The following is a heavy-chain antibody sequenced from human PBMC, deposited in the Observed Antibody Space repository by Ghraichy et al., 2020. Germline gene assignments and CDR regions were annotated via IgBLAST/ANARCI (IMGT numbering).Heavy chain of an antibody. V-gene: IGHV4-59*01. J-gene: IGHJ5*02. D-gene: IGHD2-2*01. CDR1: GVSISTYY. CDR2: LYDSGST. CDR3: ARDWGSSSSGGLGP. Sequence: SETLSLTCSVSGVSISTYYWTWIRQPPGKGLEWIGYLYDSGSTKYNPSLRSRVTISVDTSKNQLSLTLDSVTAADTAVYYRARDWGSSSSGGLGPWGQGALVTVSS.